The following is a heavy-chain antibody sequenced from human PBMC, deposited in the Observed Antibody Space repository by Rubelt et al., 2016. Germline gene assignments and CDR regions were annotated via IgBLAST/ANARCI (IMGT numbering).Heavy chain of an antibody. V-gene: IGHV4-39*07. J-gene: IGHJ4*02. D-gene: IGHD5-12*01. CDR3: ASHSGYDFLYLGLTEFDY. CDR1: GGSISSSSYY. Sequence: QLQLQESGPGLVKPSETLSLTCTVSGGSISSSSYYWGWIRQPPGKGLEWIGSIYYSGSTYYNPSLNGRVTISVDTSKSQFSLRLSSVTAADTAVYYCASHSGYDFLYLGLTEFDYWGQGTLVTVSS. CDR2: IYYSGST.